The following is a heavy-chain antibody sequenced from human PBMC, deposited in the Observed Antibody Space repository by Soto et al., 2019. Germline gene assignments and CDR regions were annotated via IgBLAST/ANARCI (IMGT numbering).Heavy chain of an antibody. Sequence: ASLKVSSNASGYTFTGYYRHWVRQAPGQGLEWMGLINRNSGGTNYAQKFQGWVTMTRDTSISTAYMELSRLRSDDTAVYYCARVRYCRGGRCAPPILDXWGQGTLVTVS. CDR1: GYTFTGYY. J-gene: IGHJ4*02. V-gene: IGHV1-2*04. CDR2: INRNSGGT. CDR3: ARVRYCRGGRCAPPILDX. D-gene: IGHD2-15*01.